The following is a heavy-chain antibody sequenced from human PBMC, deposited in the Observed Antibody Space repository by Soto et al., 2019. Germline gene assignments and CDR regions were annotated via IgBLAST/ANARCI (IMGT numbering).Heavy chain of an antibody. J-gene: IGHJ4*02. CDR3: ARDLDGSGSYYTDH. D-gene: IGHD3-10*01. Sequence: SVKVSCKVSGGTFSTYPINWVRQAPGQGLEFMGGIIPKFGTTNYAQKFRGTVTITADESTSTAYMELNNLRSEDTAVYYCARDLDGSGSYYTDHWGPGTQVTVSS. CDR1: GGTFSTYP. CDR2: IIPKFGTT. V-gene: IGHV1-69*13.